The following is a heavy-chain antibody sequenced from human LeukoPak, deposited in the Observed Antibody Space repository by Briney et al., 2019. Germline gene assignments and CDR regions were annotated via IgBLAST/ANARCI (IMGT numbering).Heavy chain of an antibody. CDR1: SGSIGSSSNY. J-gene: IGHJ5*02. CDR2: VYYSGST. CDR3: ARASFNVVFGNWFDP. D-gene: IGHD2-8*01. V-gene: IGHV4-39*01. Sequence: SETLSLTCAVSSGSIGSSSNYWGWIRQAPGKGLEWIGNVYYSGSTFYNPSLKSRVTISVDTSKNQFSLKLRSVTAADTAIYYCARASFNVVFGNWFDPWGQGALVTVSS.